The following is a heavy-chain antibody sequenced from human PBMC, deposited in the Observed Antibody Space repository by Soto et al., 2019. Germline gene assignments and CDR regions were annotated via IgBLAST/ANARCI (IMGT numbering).Heavy chain of an antibody. D-gene: IGHD4-4*01. J-gene: IGHJ4*02. CDR2: IYHSGST. Sequence: QLQLQESGSGLVKPSQTLSLTCAVSGGSINTATHSWSWIRQPPGKGLEWIGYIYHSGSTYYNPSVNSGVTMTIDNTENQCARGLSSGTAADTGVYSCARGGGVTTTGDDYWGQGILVTVSS. CDR3: ARGGGVTTTGDDY. V-gene: IGHV4-30-2*01. CDR1: GGSINTATHS.